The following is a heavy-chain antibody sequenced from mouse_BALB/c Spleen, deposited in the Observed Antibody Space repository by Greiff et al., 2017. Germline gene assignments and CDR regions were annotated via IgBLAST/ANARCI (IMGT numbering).Heavy chain of an antibody. CDR3: ARRYGSSYVYAMDY. D-gene: IGHD1-1*01. CDR1: GFTFSSFG. J-gene: IGHJ4*01. Sequence: EVNLVESGGGLVQPGGSRKLSCAASGFTFSSFGMHWVRQAPEKGLEWVAYISSGSSTIYYADTVKGRFTISRDNPKNTLFLQMTSLRSEDTAMYYCARRYGSSYVYAMDYWGQGTSVTVSS. CDR2: ISSGSSTI. V-gene: IGHV5-17*02.